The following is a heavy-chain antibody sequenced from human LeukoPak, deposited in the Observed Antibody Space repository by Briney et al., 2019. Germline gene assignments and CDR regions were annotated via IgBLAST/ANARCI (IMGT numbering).Heavy chain of an antibody. D-gene: IGHD1-26*01. V-gene: IGHV1-24*01. J-gene: IGHJ4*02. Sequence: VASVKVSCKVSGYTLTELSMHWVRQAPGKGLEWMGGFDPEDGETIYAQKFRGRVTMTEDTSTDTAYMELSSLRSEDTAVYYCATGGGSYWDFDYWGQGTLVTVSS. CDR3: ATGGGSYWDFDY. CDR1: GYTLTELS. CDR2: FDPEDGET.